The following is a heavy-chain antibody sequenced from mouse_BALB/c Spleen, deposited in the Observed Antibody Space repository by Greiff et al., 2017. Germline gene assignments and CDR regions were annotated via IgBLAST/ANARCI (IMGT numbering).Heavy chain of an antibody. CDR3: ARDWNY. CDR1: GFTFTDYY. CDR2: IRNKANGYTT. V-gene: IGHV7-3*02. Sequence: EVQVVESGGGLVQPGGSLRLSCATSGFTFTDYYMSWVRQPPGKALEWLGFIRNKANGYTTEYSASVKGRFTISRDNSQSILYLQMNTLRAEDSATYYCARDWNYWGQGTSGTVSS. J-gene: IGHJ4*01.